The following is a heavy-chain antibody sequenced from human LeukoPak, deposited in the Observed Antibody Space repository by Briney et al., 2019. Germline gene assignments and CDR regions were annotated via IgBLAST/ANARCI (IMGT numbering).Heavy chain of an antibody. CDR1: GGSISSYY. Sequence: SETLSLTCTVSGGSISSYYWSWIRQPPGKGLEWIGEINHSGSTNYNPSLKSRVTISVDTSKNQFSLKLSSVTAADTAVYYCARGVVVVPAANYGMDVWGQGTTVTVSS. CDR3: ARGVVVVPAANYGMDV. CDR2: INHSGST. J-gene: IGHJ6*02. V-gene: IGHV4-34*01. D-gene: IGHD2-2*01.